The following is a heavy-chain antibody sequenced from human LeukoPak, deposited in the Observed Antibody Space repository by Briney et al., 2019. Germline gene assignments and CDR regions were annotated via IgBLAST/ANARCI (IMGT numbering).Heavy chain of an antibody. Sequence: SETLSLTCAVYGGSFSGYYWSWIRPPPGKGLEWIGEINHSGSTNYNPSLKSRVTISVDTSKNQFSLKLSSVTAADTAVYYCAGALGHYYYYGMDVWGQGTTVTVSS. CDR2: INHSGST. CDR1: GGSFSGYY. CDR3: AGALGHYYYYGMDV. J-gene: IGHJ6*02. D-gene: IGHD7-27*01. V-gene: IGHV4-34*01.